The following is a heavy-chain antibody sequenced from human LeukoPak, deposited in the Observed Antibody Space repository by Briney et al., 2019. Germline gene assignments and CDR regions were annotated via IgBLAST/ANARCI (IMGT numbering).Heavy chain of an antibody. J-gene: IGHJ4*02. CDR1: GGSFSSYY. CDR3: ARHRYGVVVITRYFDY. CDR2: INHSGST. D-gene: IGHD3-22*01. Sequence: PSETLSLTCGVYGGSFSSYYWSWIRQPPGKGLEWIGEINHSGSTNYNPSLKSRVTISVDKSKTQFSLKLSSVTAADTAVYYCARHRYGVVVITRYFDYWGQGTLVTVSS. V-gene: IGHV4-34*01.